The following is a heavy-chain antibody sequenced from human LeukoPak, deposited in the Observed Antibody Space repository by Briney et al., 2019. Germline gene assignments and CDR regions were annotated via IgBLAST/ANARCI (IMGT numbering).Heavy chain of an antibody. V-gene: IGHV4-61*02. D-gene: IGHD6-19*01. CDR1: GGSISSGSDY. Sequence: SETLSLTCTVSGGSISSGSDYWSWIRQPAGKGLEWIGRIYASGISDYNPSLKSRVTISIDTSNNQFSLQLNSVTPEDTAVYYCARIAVAGTRAFDIWGQGIMVTVSS. CDR3: ARIAVAGTRAFDI. CDR2: IYASGIS. J-gene: IGHJ3*02.